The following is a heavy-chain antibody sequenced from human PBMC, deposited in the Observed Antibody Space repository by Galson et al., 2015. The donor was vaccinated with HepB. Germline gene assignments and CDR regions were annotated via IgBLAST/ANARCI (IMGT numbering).Heavy chain of an antibody. CDR1: GFTFSSCS. V-gene: IGHV3-21*01. CDR3: ARDRHPNYYYDSSPVGAFDI. Sequence: SLRLSCAASGFTFSSCSMNWVRQAPGKGLEWVSSISSSSSYIYYADSVKGRFTISRDNAKNSLYLQMNSLRAEDTAVYYCARDRHPNYYYDSSPVGAFDIWGQGTMVTVSS. CDR2: ISSSSSYI. D-gene: IGHD3-22*01. J-gene: IGHJ3*02.